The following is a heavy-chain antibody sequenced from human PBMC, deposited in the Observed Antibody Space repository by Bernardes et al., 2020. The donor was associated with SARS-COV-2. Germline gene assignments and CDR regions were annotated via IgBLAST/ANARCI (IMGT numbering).Heavy chain of an antibody. D-gene: IGHD3-10*01. CDR1: GYTFTSYG. J-gene: IGHJ6*02. Sequence: ASGKVSCKASGYTFTSYGISWVRQAPGQGLEWMGWISAYNGNTNYAQKLQGRVTMTTDTSTSTAYMELRSLRSDDTAVYYCARSDYYGSGSYYSHHYGMDVWGQGTTVTVSS. CDR2: ISAYNGNT. V-gene: IGHV1-18*01. CDR3: ARSDYYGSGSYYSHHYGMDV.